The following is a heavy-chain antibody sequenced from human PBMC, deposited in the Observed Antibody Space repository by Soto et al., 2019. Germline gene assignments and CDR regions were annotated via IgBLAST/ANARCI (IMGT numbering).Heavy chain of an antibody. Sequence: QVQLQQWGAGLLKPSETLSLTCAVYGGSFSGYYWTGIRQPPGKGLEWMGEINHRGSTNYNPSLKSRVTISVDTSKNQFSLKLSSVTAADTAVYYCARSDSYYDFWSGYQYYFDYWGQGTLVTVSS. CDR3: ARSDSYYDFWSGYQYYFDY. J-gene: IGHJ4*02. CDR2: INHRGST. D-gene: IGHD3-3*01. CDR1: GGSFSGYY. V-gene: IGHV4-34*01.